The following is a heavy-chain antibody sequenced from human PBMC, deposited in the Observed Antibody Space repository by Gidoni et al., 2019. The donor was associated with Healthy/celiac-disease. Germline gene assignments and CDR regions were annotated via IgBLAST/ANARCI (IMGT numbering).Heavy chain of an antibody. CDR2: IIPIFGTA. V-gene: IGHV1-69*01. J-gene: IGHJ6*02. D-gene: IGHD5-18*01. Sequence: QVQLVQSGAEVKQPASSVKVSCNASGGTFSSYAISWVLQAPGQGLEWMGGIIPIFGTANYAQKFQGRVTITADESTSTAYMELSRMRSEDTAVYYCARAVDTDTDYYGMDVWGQGTTVTVSS. CDR3: ARAVDTDTDYYGMDV. CDR1: GGTFSSYA.